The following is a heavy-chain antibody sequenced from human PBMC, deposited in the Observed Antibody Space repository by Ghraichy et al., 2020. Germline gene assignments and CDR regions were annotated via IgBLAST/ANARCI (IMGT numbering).Heavy chain of an antibody. V-gene: IGHV3-23*01. CDR3: AKDTVTSYYYYYGMDV. CDR1: GFTFSSYA. J-gene: IGHJ6*02. Sequence: GGSLRLSCAASGFTFSSYAMSWVRQAPGKGLEWVSAISGSGGSTYYADSVKGRFTISRDNSKNTLYLQMNSLRAEDTAVYYCAKDTVTSYYYYYGMDVWGQGTTVTV. D-gene: IGHD4-17*01. CDR2: ISGSGGST.